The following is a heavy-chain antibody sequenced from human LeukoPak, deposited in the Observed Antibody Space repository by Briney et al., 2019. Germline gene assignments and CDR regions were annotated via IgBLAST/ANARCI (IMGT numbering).Heavy chain of an antibody. CDR3: ARDFSAAGVSTSDY. J-gene: IGHJ4*02. CDR1: GFTFTDYT. Sequence: PGGSLRLSCAASGFTFTDYTMNWVRQAPGKGLEWVSSVSSSSSFISYADSVRGRFTISRDNTKNSLYLQMNSLRAEDTAMYYCARDFSAAGVSTSDYWGQGTLVTVSS. V-gene: IGHV3-21*06. CDR2: VSSSSSFI. D-gene: IGHD6-13*01.